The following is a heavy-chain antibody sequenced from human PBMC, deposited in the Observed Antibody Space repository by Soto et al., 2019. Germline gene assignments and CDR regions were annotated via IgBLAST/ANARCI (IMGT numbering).Heavy chain of an antibody. CDR1: GFTFSSYG. CDR3: AKDFSSSWDYYYGMDV. Sequence: GGSLRLSCAASGFTFSSYGMHWVRQAPGKGLEWVAVISYDGSNKYYADSVKGRFTISRDNSKNTLYPQMNSLRAEDTAVYYCAKDFSSSWDYYYGMDVWGQGTTVTGSS. CDR2: ISYDGSNK. V-gene: IGHV3-30*18. D-gene: IGHD6-13*01. J-gene: IGHJ6*02.